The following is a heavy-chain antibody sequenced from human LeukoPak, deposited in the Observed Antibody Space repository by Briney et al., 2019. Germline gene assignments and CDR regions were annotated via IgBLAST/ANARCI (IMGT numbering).Heavy chain of an antibody. J-gene: IGHJ4*02. D-gene: IGHD4-11*01. CDR3: ARRRLPDY. CDR1: GFTFTNYA. CDR2: ISGSGVST. Sequence: GGSLRLSCTASGFTFTNYAMNWVRQAPGKGLEWVSAISGSGVSTYYADSVKGRFTISRDNSKNTLYLQMNSLRAEDTAVYYCARRRLPDYWGQGTLVTISS. V-gene: IGHV3-23*01.